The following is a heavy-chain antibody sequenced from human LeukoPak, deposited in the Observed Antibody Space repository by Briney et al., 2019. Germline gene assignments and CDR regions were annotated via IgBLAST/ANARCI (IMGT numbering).Heavy chain of an antibody. CDR2: LYHSGRT. Sequence: SDTLSLTRAVSGHHLRCCYHWGWIRQPPGKGLEWIGSLYHSGRTHYTPSLKRRVSISVDTSKNQFSLKLSSVTAADTAVYYCASPGYSSGWYDYWCQGTLVTVSS. CDR3: ASPGYSSGWYDY. J-gene: IGHJ4*02. CDR1: GHHLRCCYH. D-gene: IGHD6-19*01. V-gene: IGHV4-38-2*01.